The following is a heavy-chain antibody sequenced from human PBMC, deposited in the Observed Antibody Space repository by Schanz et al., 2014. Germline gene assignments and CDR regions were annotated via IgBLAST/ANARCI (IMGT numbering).Heavy chain of an antibody. Sequence: QVQLQESGPGLVEPSQTLSLTCTVSGDSISSAYWSWIRQHPGKGLEWIGEINHSGNNYYNPSLKSRVTISVDASKNHFSLKLSSVTAADTAVYYCATNMVQGTISDAFDIWGQGTMVTVSS. D-gene: IGHD3-10*01. V-gene: IGHV4-59*04. CDR2: INHSGNN. CDR3: ATNMVQGTISDAFDI. J-gene: IGHJ3*02. CDR1: GDSISSAY.